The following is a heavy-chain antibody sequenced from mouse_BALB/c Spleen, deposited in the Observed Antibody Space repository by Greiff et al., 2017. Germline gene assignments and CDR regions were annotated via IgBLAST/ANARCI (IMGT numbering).Heavy chain of an antibody. CDR1: GFSLSTSGMG. CDR3: ARRKLGDYYAMDY. Sequence: QVTLKESGPGILQPSQTLSLTCSFSGFSLSTSGMGVSWIRQPSGKGLEWLAHIYWDDDKRYNPSLKSRLTISKDTSSNQVFLKITSVDTADTATYYCARRKLGDYYAMDYWGQGTSVTVSS. J-gene: IGHJ4*01. CDR2: IYWDDDK. V-gene: IGHV8-12*01. D-gene: IGHD4-1*01.